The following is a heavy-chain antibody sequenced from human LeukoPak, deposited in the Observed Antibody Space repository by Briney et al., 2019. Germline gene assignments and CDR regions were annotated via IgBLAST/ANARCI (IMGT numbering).Heavy chain of an antibody. CDR2: ISTSSTYI. CDR3: ARDASGSSIGLIDF. Sequence: GGSLRLSCVASELTFRRYSMQWVRQAPGKGLEWVSYISTSSTYIYYADSVMGRFTISRDNAKNSLYLHMSSLRVEDTAVYYCARDASGSSIGLIDFWGQGTLVTVSS. D-gene: IGHD1-26*01. V-gene: IGHV3-21*01. J-gene: IGHJ4*02. CDR1: ELTFRRYS.